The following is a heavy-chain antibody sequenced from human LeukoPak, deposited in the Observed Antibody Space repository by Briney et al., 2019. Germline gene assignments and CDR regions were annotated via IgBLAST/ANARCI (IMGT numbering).Heavy chain of an antibody. CDR2: IYYSGST. V-gene: IGHV4-59*01. J-gene: IGHJ6*03. CDR1: GGSISSYY. CDR3: ARKGYSYAYYYMDV. Sequence: PSETLSLTCTVSGGSISSYYWSWIRQPPGKGLEWIGYIYYSGSTNYHPSLKSRVTISVDTSKNQFSLKLSSVTAADTAVYYCARKGYSYAYYYMDVWGKGTTVTVSS. D-gene: IGHD5-18*01.